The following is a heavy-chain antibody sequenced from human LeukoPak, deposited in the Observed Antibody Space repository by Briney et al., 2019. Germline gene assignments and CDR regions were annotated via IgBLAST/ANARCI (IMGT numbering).Heavy chain of an antibody. Sequence: GGSLRLSCAASGFTFSSYAMSWVRQAPGRGLEWVSTISGSGTSTYYADSVKGRFTISRDNSKNTLYLQMNSLRAEDTAVYYCAKEQRVYYYDSTGYYRGYFDYWGPGTLVTVSS. CDR2: ISGSGTST. D-gene: IGHD3-22*01. J-gene: IGHJ4*02. CDR3: AKEQRVYYYDSTGYYRGYFDY. V-gene: IGHV3-23*01. CDR1: GFTFSSYA.